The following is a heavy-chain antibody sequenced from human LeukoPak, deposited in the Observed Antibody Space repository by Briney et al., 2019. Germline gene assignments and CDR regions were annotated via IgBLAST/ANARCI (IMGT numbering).Heavy chain of an antibody. CDR1: AGSFSGYY. D-gene: IGHD3-10*01. V-gene: IGHV4-34*01. CDR3: ASIHGSGSNRRPN. CDR2: INHSGST. Sequence: PSETLSLTCAVYAGSFSGYYWSWIRQPPGKGLEWIGEINHSGSTNYNPSLKSRVTISVDTSKNQFSLKLSSVTAADTAVYYCASIHGSGSNRRPNWGQGTLVTVSS. J-gene: IGHJ4*02.